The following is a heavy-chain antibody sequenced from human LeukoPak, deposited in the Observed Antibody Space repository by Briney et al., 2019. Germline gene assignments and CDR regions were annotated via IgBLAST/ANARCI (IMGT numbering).Heavy chain of an antibody. CDR2: IYYSGST. CDR3: ARQGTWRGYCSSTSCLNFDY. J-gene: IGHJ4*02. V-gene: IGHV4-39*01. Sequence: PSETLSLTCTVSGGSISSSSYYWGWIRQPPGKGLEWIGNIYYSGSTYYNPSLKSRVTIPVDTSKNQFSLKLSSVTAADTAVYYCARQGTWRGYCSSTSCLNFDYWGQGTLVTVSS. CDR1: GGSISSSSYY. D-gene: IGHD2-2*01.